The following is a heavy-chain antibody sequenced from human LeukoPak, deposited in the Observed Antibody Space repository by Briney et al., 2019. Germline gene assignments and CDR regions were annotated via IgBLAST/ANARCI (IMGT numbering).Heavy chain of an antibody. CDR2: ISTSSSYI. CDR1: GFTFSGYC. CDR3: AKDRVAAAGPYVADY. D-gene: IGHD6-13*01. J-gene: IGHJ4*02. Sequence: PGGSLRLSCAASGFTFSGYCMNRVRQAPGKGLEWVSSISTSSSYIYYADSVKGRFTISRDNSKNTLYLQMNSLRADDTAVYYCAKDRVAAAGPYVADYWGQGTLVTVSS. V-gene: IGHV3-21*01.